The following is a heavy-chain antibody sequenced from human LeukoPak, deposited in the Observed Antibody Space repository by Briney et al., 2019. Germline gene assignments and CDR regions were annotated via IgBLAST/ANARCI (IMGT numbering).Heavy chain of an antibody. CDR2: IYYSGST. V-gene: IGHV4-39*07. J-gene: IGHJ4*02. CDR3: ATGNYYHVDY. D-gene: IGHD1-26*01. CDR1: GGSISSSTYY. Sequence: PSETLSLTCTVSGGSISSSTYYWGWIRQPPGKGPEWIGSIYYSGSTYYNPSLKSRVTISVDASKSQFSLKLSSVTAADTAVYYCATGNYYHVDYWGQGTLVTVSS.